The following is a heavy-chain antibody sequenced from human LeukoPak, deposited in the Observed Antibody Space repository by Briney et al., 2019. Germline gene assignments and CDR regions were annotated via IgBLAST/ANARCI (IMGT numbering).Heavy chain of an antibody. CDR1: GFTFSSYA. Sequence: GGSLRLSCAASGFTFSSYAMSWVRQAPGKGLEWVSVVSGSGGGTYYADSVKGRFTISGDNSKNTVYLQMNSLRAEDTALYYCAKGGVYGDYYFDYWGQGTLVTVSS. J-gene: IGHJ4*02. D-gene: IGHD4-17*01. CDR2: VSGSGGGT. V-gene: IGHV3-23*01. CDR3: AKGGVYGDYYFDY.